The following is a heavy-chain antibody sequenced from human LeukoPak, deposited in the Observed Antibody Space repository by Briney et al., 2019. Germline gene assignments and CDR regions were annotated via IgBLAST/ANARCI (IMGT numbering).Heavy chain of an antibody. CDR3: ARDQDTAMGFRGRTRSFDP. CDR2: ISAYNGST. Sequence: ASVKVSCKASGYTFTSYGISWERQAPGQGLEWMGWISAYNGSTNYAQKLQGRVTMTTDTSTSTAYMELRSLRSDDTAVYYCARDQDTAMGFRGRTRSFDPWGQGTLVTVSS. CDR1: GYTFTSYG. J-gene: IGHJ5*02. D-gene: IGHD5-18*01. V-gene: IGHV1-18*04.